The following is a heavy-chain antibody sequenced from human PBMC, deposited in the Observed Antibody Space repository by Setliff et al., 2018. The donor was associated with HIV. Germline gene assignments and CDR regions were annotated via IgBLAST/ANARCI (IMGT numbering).Heavy chain of an antibody. D-gene: IGHD3-10*01. Sequence: ASVKVSCKASGGSGGTFSSNTISWVRQAPGQGLEWMGGIIPIFGTANYAQKFQGRVTITADESTSTAYMELSSLRSEDTAVYYCARLVWVAEPYFDYWGQGTLVTVSS. CDR3: ARLVWVAEPYFDY. CDR2: IIPIFGTA. V-gene: IGHV1-69*13. J-gene: IGHJ4*02. CDR1: GGSGGTFSSNT.